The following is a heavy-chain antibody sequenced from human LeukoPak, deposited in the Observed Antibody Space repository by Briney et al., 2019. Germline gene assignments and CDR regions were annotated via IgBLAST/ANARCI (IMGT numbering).Heavy chain of an antibody. V-gene: IGHV1-18*01. CDR1: VYTFTSYG. Sequence: ASVKVSCNASVYTFTSYGISWVRQAPGQGLEWMGWISAYNGNTNYAQNLRGRVTMTTDTSTSTAYMELRSLRSDDTAVYYCARIYDSSDYYFRHFDYWGQGTLVTVSS. CDR2: ISAYNGNT. CDR3: ARIYDSSDYYFRHFDY. D-gene: IGHD3-22*01. J-gene: IGHJ4*02.